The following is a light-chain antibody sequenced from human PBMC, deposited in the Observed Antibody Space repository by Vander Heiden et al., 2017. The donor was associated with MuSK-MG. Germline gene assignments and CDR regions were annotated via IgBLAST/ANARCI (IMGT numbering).Light chain of an antibody. CDR2: GVT. CDR1: SNNL. V-gene: IGLV2-23*02. CDR3: CWFESSGADV. Sequence: QSAVTQPASVSGSPGQSITISCAGTSNNLVSWYQQYPGKAPKGRSQGVTKRPSGVSNRFSGSKSGTKESLTTSGLRAEDEADDDCCWFESSGADVFGTGTKVTVL. J-gene: IGLJ1*01.